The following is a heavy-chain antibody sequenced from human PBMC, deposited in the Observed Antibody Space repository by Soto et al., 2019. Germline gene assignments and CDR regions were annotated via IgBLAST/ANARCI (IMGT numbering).Heavy chain of an antibody. CDR1: GFTFSNYA. CDR2: LSFDGNNI. CDR3: ARGPIGDAAMVTNYVDC. V-gene: IGHV3-30-3*01. D-gene: IGHD5-18*01. Sequence: QVQLVESGGGVVQPGRSLRLSCAASGFTFSNYAIHWVRQAPGKGLEWVAVLSFDGNNIHYADSVKGRFTVSRDNSKNTLFLQLTSLRPEDTAMYYCARGPIGDAAMVTNYVDCWGQGTLVTVST. J-gene: IGHJ4*02.